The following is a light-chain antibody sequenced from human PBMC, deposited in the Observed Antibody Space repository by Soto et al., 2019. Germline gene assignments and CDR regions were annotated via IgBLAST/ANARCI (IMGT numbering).Light chain of an antibody. CDR3: MQATQSSWT. CDR2: KVS. Sequence: DIVMTQTPLSSPVTLGQAASISCTSSQSLVHNDGNTYLSWFQQRPGQPPRLLIYKVSDRFAGVPDRFSGSGAGTDFTRTISRVEAEDVGVYYCMQATQSSWTFGQGTKVEI. J-gene: IGKJ1*01. V-gene: IGKV2-24*01. CDR1: QSLVHNDGNTY.